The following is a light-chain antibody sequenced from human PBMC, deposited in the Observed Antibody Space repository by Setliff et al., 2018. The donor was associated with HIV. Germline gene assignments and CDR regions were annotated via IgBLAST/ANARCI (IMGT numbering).Light chain of an antibody. J-gene: IGLJ1*01. CDR1: GIDLGSKNF. CDR3: ASYAGDGVHDIYV. Sequence: QSVLSQPASVSGSPGQSITISCTGAGIDLGSKNFVSWYHQHPGKAPRLIMFDFTKRPSGVSDRFSGSKSDNTASLTISRLQAEDEADYYCASYAGDGVHDIYVFGTGTKVTVL. V-gene: IGLV2-23*02. CDR2: DFT.